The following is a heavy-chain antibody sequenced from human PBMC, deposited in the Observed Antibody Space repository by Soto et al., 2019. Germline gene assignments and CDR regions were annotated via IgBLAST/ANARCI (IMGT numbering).Heavy chain of an antibody. CDR3: AREVGNRYFDY. CDR1: GFTFSSYA. Sequence: GGSLRLSCAASGFTFSSYAMHWVRQAPGKGLEWVAVISYDGSNKYYADSVKGRFTISRDNSKNTLYLQMNSLRAEDTAVYYCAREVGNRYFDYWGQGTLVTVSS. D-gene: IGHD2-15*01. J-gene: IGHJ4*02. V-gene: IGHV3-30-3*01. CDR2: ISYDGSNK.